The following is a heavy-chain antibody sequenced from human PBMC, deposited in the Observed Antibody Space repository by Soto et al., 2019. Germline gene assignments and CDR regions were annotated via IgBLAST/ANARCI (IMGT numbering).Heavy chain of an antibody. V-gene: IGHV4-34*01. J-gene: IGHJ3*02. CDR2: MSHSGGT. D-gene: IGHD1-1*01. Sequence: QEQLQQWGAGLLKPSETLSLTCAVYGGFVSSGNYYWSWIRQPPGKGLEWIGEMSHSGGTHFNPSLKSRVTISVDTSKNQFSLKMSSVTAADTARYDCARVERGTATTVVDAFDIWGPGTMVTVSS. CDR1: GGFVSSGNYY. CDR3: ARVERGTATTVVDAFDI.